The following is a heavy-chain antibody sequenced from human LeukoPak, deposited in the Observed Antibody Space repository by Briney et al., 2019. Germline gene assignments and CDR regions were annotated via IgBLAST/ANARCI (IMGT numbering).Heavy chain of an antibody. CDR1: GGSISSYY. J-gene: IGHJ4*02. V-gene: IGHV4-59*08. Sequence: SETLSLTCTVSGGSISSYYWSWIRQPPGKGLEWIGYIYYSGSTNYNPSLKSRVTISVDTSKNQFSLKLSSVTAADTAVYYCARNSDSYGSYSLDYWGQGTLVTVSS. CDR3: ARNSDSYGSYSLDY. D-gene: IGHD5-18*01. CDR2: IYYSGST.